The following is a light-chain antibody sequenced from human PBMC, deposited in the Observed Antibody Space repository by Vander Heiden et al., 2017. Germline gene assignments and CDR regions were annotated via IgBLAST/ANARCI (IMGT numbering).Light chain of an antibody. V-gene: IGKV1-6*01. CDR1: QGIRND. CDR2: AAC. J-gene: IGKJ4*01. CDR3: LQDYNYPLT. Sequence: AVQMTQSPSSLSASVGDRVTITCRASQGIRNDLGWYQQKPGKAPKLLIYAACSLETGVPSRFSGSGSGTDFTLTISSLQPEDFATYYCLQDYNYPLTFGGGTKVEIK.